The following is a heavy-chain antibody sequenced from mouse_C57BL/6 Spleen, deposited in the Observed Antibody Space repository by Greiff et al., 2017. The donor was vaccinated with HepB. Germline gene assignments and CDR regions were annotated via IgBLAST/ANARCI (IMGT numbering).Heavy chain of an antibody. CDR1: GYTFTSYG. D-gene: IGHD1-1*01. Sequence: QVQLQQSGAELARPGASVKLSCKASGYTFTSYGISWVKQRTGQGLEWIGEIYPRSGNTYYNEKFKGKATLTADKSSSTAYMGLRSLTSEDSAVYFCARGTTGYFDVWGTGTTVTVSS. V-gene: IGHV1-81*01. J-gene: IGHJ1*03. CDR2: IYPRSGNT. CDR3: ARGTTGYFDV.